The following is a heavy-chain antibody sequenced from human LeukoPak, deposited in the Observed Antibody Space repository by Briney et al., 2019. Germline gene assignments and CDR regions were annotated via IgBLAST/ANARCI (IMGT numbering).Heavy chain of an antibody. CDR2: IYYSGST. CDR1: GGSISSGDYY. D-gene: IGHD2-2*01. V-gene: IGHV4-30-4*01. CDR3: ARIKVTEYQLEGAFDI. Sequence: PSETLSLTCTVSGGSISSGDYYWSWIRQPPGKGLEWIGYIYYSGSTYYNPSLKSRVTISVDTSKNQFSLKLSSVTAADTAVYYCARIKVTEYQLEGAFDIWGQGTMVTVSS. J-gene: IGHJ3*02.